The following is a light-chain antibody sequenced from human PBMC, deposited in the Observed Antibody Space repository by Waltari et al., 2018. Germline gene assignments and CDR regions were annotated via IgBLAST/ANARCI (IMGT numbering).Light chain of an antibody. Sequence: QSALTQPASVSGSPGQSITISCTGTPSDIGLYAYVPWYQQRPGKAPKLMIFDVTKRPSGVSNRFSGSKSGDTASLTISGLQAEDEADYYCSAYTGGSTLVVFGGGTKVIVL. CDR1: PSDIGLYAY. CDR3: SAYTGGSTLVV. V-gene: IGLV2-14*01. J-gene: IGLJ2*01. CDR2: DVT.